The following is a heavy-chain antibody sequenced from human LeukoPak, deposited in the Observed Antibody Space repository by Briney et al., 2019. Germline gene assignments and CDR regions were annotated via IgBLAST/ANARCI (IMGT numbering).Heavy chain of an antibody. J-gene: IGHJ4*02. CDR1: GYSISSGYY. CDR3: ARDSGYYDFWSGYSFDY. D-gene: IGHD3-3*01. Sequence: SETLSLTCAVSGYSISSGYYWGWIRQPPGKGLEWIGSIYTSGSTNYTPSLKSRVTISVDTSKNQFSLKLSSVTAADTAVYYCARDSGYYDFWSGYSFDYWGQGTLVTVSS. V-gene: IGHV4-38-2*02. CDR2: IYTSGST.